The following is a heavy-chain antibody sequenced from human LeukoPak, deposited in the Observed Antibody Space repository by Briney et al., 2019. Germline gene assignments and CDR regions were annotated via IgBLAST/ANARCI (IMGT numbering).Heavy chain of an antibody. CDR2: IYYTGST. V-gene: IGHV4-30-4*01. J-gene: IGHJ3*01. D-gene: IGHD3-22*01. CDR1: GGSISSGDYY. CDR3: ARDNYDSSGYYEHALDL. Sequence: SQTLSLTCTVSGGSISSGDYYWTWIRQPPGKGLEWIAYIYYTGSTYYNPSLKSRVTISVDTSKNQFSLKMTSLTAADTAVYYCARDNYDSSGYYEHALDLWGQGTMVTVSS.